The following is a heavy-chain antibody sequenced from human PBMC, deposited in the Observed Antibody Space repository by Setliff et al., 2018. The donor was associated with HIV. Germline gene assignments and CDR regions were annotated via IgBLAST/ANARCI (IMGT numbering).Heavy chain of an antibody. V-gene: IGHV3-48*01. Sequence: LKISCAASGFTFRTYGMHWVRQAPGKGLEWVSYISGPGRSIFYSDSVKGRFTISRDNAKKFLYLQMNSLRAEDTAVYYCMTRELGSAGGGQGTLVTVSS. J-gene: IGHJ4*02. D-gene: IGHD6-13*01. CDR2: ISGPGRSI. CDR1: GFTFRTYG. CDR3: MTRELGSAG.